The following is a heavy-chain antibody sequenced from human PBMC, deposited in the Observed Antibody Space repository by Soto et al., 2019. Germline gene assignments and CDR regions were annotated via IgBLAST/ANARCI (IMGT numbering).Heavy chain of an antibody. D-gene: IGHD6-6*01. V-gene: IGHV3-21*01. CDR1: GFTVSSNY. Sequence: GGSLRLSCAASGFTVSSNYMSWVRQAPGKGLEWVSSISSSSSYIYYADSVKGRFTISRDNAKNSLYLQMNSLRAEDTAVYYCAREGYSSSSVYFDYWGQGTLVTVSS. CDR2: ISSSSSYI. CDR3: AREGYSSSSVYFDY. J-gene: IGHJ4*02.